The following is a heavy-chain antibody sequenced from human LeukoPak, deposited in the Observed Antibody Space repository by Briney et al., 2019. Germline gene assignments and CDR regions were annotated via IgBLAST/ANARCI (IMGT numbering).Heavy chain of an antibody. CDR3: AREIVATIGGAFDI. CDR1: GYTFSDYY. D-gene: IGHD5-12*01. J-gene: IGHJ3*02. CDR2: INPHSGGT. Sequence: GASVNVSCKASGYTFSDYYLHWVRQAPGHGLEWMGCINPHSGGTHYAQKFRGRVTMTRDTSISTAYMELSSLRSDDTAVYFCAREIVATIGGAFDIWGQGTMVTVSS. V-gene: IGHV1-2*02.